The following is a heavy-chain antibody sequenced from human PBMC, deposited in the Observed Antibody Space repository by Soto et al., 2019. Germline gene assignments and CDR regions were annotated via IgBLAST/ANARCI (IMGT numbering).Heavy chain of an antibody. Sequence: VGSLRLSCAASGFTFSSYAMHWVRQAPGKGLEWVAVISYDGSNKYYADSVKGRFTISRDNSKNTLYLQMNSLRAEDTAVYYCARDRFYYGSGILENYYYYGMDVCGQRTTVTVSS. CDR1: GFTFSSYA. CDR2: ISYDGSNK. J-gene: IGHJ6*02. D-gene: IGHD3-10*01. V-gene: IGHV3-30-3*01. CDR3: ARDRFYYGSGILENYYYYGMDV.